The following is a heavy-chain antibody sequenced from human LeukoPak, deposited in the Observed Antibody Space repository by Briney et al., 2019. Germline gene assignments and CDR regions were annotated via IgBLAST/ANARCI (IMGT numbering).Heavy chain of an antibody. CDR2: ISWNSGSI. CDR1: GFTFDDYA. J-gene: IGHJ4*02. V-gene: IGHV3-9*01. CDR3: GKDIRYYDTTGGNDY. Sequence: GRSLRLSCAASGFTFDDYAMHWVRQAPGKGLEWVSGISWNSGSIDYADSVKGRFTISRDNAKKSLYLQTNSLRAEDTALYYCGKDIRYYDTTGGNDYWGQGTLVTVSS. D-gene: IGHD3-22*01.